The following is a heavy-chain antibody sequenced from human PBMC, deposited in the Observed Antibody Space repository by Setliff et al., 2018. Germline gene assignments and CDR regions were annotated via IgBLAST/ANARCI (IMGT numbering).Heavy chain of an antibody. J-gene: IGHJ4*02. Sequence: GASVKVSCKASGGTFSSYAISWVRQAPGQGLEWMGGIIPIFGTANYAQKFQGRVTITTDESTSTACMELSSLRSEDTAVYYCARGSSGWYRSGGLDYWGQGTLVTVSS. CDR2: IIPIFGTA. D-gene: IGHD6-19*01. V-gene: IGHV1-69*05. CDR1: GGTFSSYA. CDR3: ARGSSGWYRSGGLDY.